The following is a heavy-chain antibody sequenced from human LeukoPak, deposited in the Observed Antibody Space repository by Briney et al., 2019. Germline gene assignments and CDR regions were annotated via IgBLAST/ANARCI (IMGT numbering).Heavy chain of an antibody. D-gene: IGHD6-6*01. CDR2: IIPIFGTA. J-gene: IGHJ6*02. CDR1: GYTFTSYG. V-gene: IGHV1-69*13. Sequence: ASVKVSCKASGYTFTSYGISWVRQAPGQGLEWMGGIIPIFGTANYAQKFQGRVTITADESTSTAYMELSSLRSEDTAVYYCARGTGEQLVHRRYYYGMDVWGQGTTVTVSS. CDR3: ARGTGEQLVHRRYYYGMDV.